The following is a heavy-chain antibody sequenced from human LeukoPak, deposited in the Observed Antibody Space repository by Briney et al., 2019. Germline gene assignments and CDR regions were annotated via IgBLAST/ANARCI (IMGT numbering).Heavy chain of an antibody. CDR2: ISGGGSTTYYA. V-gene: IGHV3-23*01. J-gene: IGHJ4*02. D-gene: IGHD3-9*01. CDR3: AKFYDILTGYFDY. CDR1: GFTFSSSA. Sequence: GSHRLSCAASGFTFSSSAMTWVCQSPGKGLEWVSAISGGGSTTYYAYYADSVKGRFTISRDDSKNTLYLQMNSLRAEDTAVYYCAKFYDILTGYFDYWGQGTLVTDPS.